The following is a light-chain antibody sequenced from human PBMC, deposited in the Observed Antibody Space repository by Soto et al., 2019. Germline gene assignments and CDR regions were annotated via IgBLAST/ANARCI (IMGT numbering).Light chain of an antibody. CDR3: LQDYNYPRT. CDR2: AAS. V-gene: IGKV1-6*01. J-gene: IGKJ1*01. Sequence: ALQMTQSPSSPSASVGDRVTITCRASQDIRTELGWYQQKPGKAPKLLIYAASTLHSGVPSRFSGSGSGTDFTLTISSLQPEDFATYYCLQDYNYPRTFGQGTKV. CDR1: QDIRTE.